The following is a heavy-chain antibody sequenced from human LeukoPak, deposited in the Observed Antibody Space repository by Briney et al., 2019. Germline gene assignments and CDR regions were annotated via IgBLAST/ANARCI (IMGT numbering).Heavy chain of an antibody. CDR1: GGSISSSSYY. J-gene: IGHJ4*02. V-gene: IGHV4-39*01. CDR3: AINRGYSYGPLDY. D-gene: IGHD5-18*01. Sequence: SETLSLTCTVSGGSISSSSYYWGWIRQPPGKGLEWIGSIYYSGSTYYNPSLKSRVTISVDTSKNQFSLKLSSVTAADTAVYYCAINRGYSYGPLDYWGQGTLVTVSS. CDR2: IYYSGST.